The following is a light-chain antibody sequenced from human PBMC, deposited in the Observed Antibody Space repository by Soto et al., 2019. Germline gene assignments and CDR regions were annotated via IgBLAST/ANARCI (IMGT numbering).Light chain of an antibody. Sequence: EIVLTQSPGTLSLSPGERATLSCRASQSVSSSYLAWYQQTPGQAPRLLIYGASSRATGIPDRFSGSGSGTDFTLTISRLEPEDFAVYYCQQYGSSPFTFGAGTKVDIE. CDR2: GAS. CDR1: QSVSSSY. J-gene: IGKJ3*01. V-gene: IGKV3-20*01. CDR3: QQYGSSPFT.